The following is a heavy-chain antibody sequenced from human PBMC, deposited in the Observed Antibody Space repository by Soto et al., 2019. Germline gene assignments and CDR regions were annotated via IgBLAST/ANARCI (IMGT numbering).Heavy chain of an antibody. CDR1: GFSLSTSGMC. CDR3: ARTQVERDTISKALLFDY. D-gene: IGHD5-18*01. V-gene: IGHV2-70*01. Sequence: SGPTLVNPTQTLTLTCTFSGFSLSTSGMCVSWIRQPPGKALEWLALIDWDDDKYYSTSLTTRLTISKDTSKNQVVLTMTNMERVDTATTYCARTQVERDTISKALLFDYWGQGTMLTVSS. CDR2: IDWDDDK. J-gene: IGHJ4*02.